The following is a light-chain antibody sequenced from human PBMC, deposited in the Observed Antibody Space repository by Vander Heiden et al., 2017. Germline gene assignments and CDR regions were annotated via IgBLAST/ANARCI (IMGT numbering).Light chain of an antibody. CDR1: KLGDKY. CDR3: QAWDNSIVV. V-gene: IGLV3-1*01. J-gene: IGLJ2*01. CDR2: QDK. Sequence: SYEVTQPPSVSVSPGQTASITCPGDKLGDKYTSWYQQKPGQSPVLVIYQDKKRPSGIPERFSGSNSGNTATLTISGTQAVDEADYYCQAWDNSIVVFGGGTKLAVL.